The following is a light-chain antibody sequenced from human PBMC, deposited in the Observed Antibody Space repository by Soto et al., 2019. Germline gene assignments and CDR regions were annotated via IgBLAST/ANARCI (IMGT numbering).Light chain of an antibody. J-gene: IGLJ3*02. CDR2: EVS. CDR3: TSYAGSTYVVV. CDR1: SSDVGGYNS. V-gene: IGLV2-8*01. Sequence: QSVLTQPPSASGSPGQSVTISCTGTSSDVGGYNSVSWYQHHPGKAPKLMIYEVSKRPSGVPYRFSGSKSGNTASLTVSELQADDEADYYCTSYAGSTYVVVFGGGTKLTVL.